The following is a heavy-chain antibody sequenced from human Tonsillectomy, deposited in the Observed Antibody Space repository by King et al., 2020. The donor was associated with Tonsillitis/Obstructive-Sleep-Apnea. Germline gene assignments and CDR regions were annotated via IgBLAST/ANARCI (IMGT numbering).Heavy chain of an antibody. D-gene: IGHD5-18*01. CDR3: ARGLWIQLWHPFAP. CDR1: GFTVSRNY. CDR2: IYSGGST. V-gene: IGHV3-66*01. Sequence: VQLVESGGGLVQPGGSLRLSCAASGFTVSRNYMSWVRQAPGKGLEWVSVIYSGGSTYYADSVKGRFTISRDNSKNTLYLQMNSLRAEDTAVYYCARGLWIQLWHPFAPGGQGTLVTVSS. J-gene: IGHJ5*02.